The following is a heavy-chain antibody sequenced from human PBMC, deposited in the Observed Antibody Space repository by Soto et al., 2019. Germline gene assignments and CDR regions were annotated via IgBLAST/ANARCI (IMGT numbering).Heavy chain of an antibody. CDR2: ISYDGSNK. D-gene: IGHD2-8*01. Sequence: QVQLVESGGGVVQPGRSLRLSCAASGFTFSSYAMHWVRQAPGKGLEWVAVISYDGSNKYYADSVKGRFTISRDNSKNTLYLQMNSLRAEDTAVYYCAREGCTNGVCDGMDVWGQGTTVTVSS. CDR1: GFTFSSYA. CDR3: AREGCTNGVCDGMDV. J-gene: IGHJ6*02. V-gene: IGHV3-30-3*01.